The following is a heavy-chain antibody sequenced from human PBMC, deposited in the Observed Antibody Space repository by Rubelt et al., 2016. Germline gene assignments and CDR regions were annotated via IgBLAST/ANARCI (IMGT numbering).Heavy chain of an antibody. CDR2: IIPIFGTA. CDR3: TRDLVGVVITTHDAFDI. D-gene: IGHD3-22*01. V-gene: IGHV1-69*06. Sequence: QVQLVQSGAEVKKPGSSVKVSCKASGGTFSSYAISWVRQAPGQGLEWMGGIIPIFGTANYAKKFQGRVTITADKSTSTAYMELSSLRSEDTAVYYCTRDLVGVVITTHDAFDIWGQGTMVTVSS. J-gene: IGHJ3*02. CDR1: GGTFSSYA.